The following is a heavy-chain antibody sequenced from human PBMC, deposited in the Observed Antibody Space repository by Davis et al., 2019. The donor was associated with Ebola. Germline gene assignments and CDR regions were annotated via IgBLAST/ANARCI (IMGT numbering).Heavy chain of an antibody. V-gene: IGHV3-48*02. Sequence: GGSLRLSCAASGFTFSSYSMNWVRQAPGKGLEWVSYISSSSSTIYYADSVKGRFTISRDNAKNSLYLQMNSLRDEDTAVYYCARGEEQLLFLGGYYYGMDVWGQGTTVTVSS. D-gene: IGHD2-2*01. CDR1: GFTFSSYS. J-gene: IGHJ6*02. CDR3: ARGEEQLLFLGGYYYGMDV. CDR2: ISSSSSTI.